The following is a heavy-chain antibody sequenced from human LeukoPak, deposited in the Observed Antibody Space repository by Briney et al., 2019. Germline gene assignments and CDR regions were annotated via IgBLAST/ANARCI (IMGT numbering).Heavy chain of an antibody. V-gene: IGHV3-48*04. J-gene: IGHJ4*02. D-gene: IGHD3-22*01. CDR1: GFTFSSYS. CDR3: AREVTQYHYDSSGDY. Sequence: GGSLRLSCVVSGFTFSSYSMNWVRQAPGKGLEWVSYISSRSSTIFYADSVKGRFTISRDNAKNSLYLQMNSLRAEDTAVYYCAREVTQYHYDSSGDYWGQGTLVTVSS. CDR2: ISSRSSTI.